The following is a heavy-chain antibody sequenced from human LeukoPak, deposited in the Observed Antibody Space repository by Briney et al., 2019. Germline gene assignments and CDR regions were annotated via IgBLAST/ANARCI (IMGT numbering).Heavy chain of an antibody. CDR2: MNPNSGNT. D-gene: IGHD6-6*01. CDR1: GYTFTSYD. V-gene: IGHV1-8*03. CDR3: ARDFSDSSSAGESGY. J-gene: IGHJ4*02. Sequence: ASVKVPCKTSGYTFTSYDINWVRQATGQGLEWMGWMNPNSGNTGYAQKFQGRVTITRNTSISTAYMELSSLRSEDTAAYYCARDFSDSSSAGESGYWGQGTLVTVSS.